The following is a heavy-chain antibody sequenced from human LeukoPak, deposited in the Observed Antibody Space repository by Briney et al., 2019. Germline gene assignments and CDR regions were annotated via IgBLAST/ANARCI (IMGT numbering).Heavy chain of an antibody. D-gene: IGHD2-2*01. CDR3: AKDLFSSPDAFDI. V-gene: IGHV3-33*06. CDR1: GSTFSNHG. J-gene: IGHJ3*02. Sequence: PGGSLRLSRAASGSTFSNHGMHWVRQAPGKGPEWVALIWYDGSNKYYGDSVKGRFTISRDNSKNTLYLQMNSLRAEDTAVYYCAKDLFSSPDAFDIWGQGTMVTVSS. CDR2: IWYDGSNK.